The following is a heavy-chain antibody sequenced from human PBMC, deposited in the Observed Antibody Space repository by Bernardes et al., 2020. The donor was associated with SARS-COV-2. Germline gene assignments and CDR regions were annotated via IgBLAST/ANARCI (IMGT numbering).Heavy chain of an antibody. J-gene: IGHJ4*02. Sequence: SETLSLTCTVSGGSISSYYWSWIRKPPGKGLEWIGYIYYSGNTNYNPSLKSRVIISVDTSKNQFSLKLSSVTAADTAVYYCAASSSGWYGGWGQGTLVTVSS. CDR3: AASSSGWYGG. CDR1: GGSISSYY. V-gene: IGHV4-59*01. CDR2: IYYSGNT. D-gene: IGHD6-19*01.